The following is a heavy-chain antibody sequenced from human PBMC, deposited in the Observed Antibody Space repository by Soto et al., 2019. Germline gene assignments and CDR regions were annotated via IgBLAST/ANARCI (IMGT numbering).Heavy chain of an antibody. D-gene: IGHD3-9*01. CDR1: GGSISSYY. Sequence: SETLSLTCTVSGGSISSYYWSWIRQPPGKGLEWIGYIYYSGSTNYNPSLKSRVTISVDTSKNQFSLRLSSVTAADTAVYYCARVRYFAWLSHKNWFDPWGQGTLVTVSS. J-gene: IGHJ5*02. CDR2: IYYSGST. CDR3: ARVRYFAWLSHKNWFDP. V-gene: IGHV4-59*08.